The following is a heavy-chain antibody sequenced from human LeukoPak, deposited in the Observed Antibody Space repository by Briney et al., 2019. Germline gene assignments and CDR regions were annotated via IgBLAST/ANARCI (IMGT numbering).Heavy chain of an antibody. Sequence: GGSLRLSCAASGFTFSSYGMHWVRQAPGKGLEWVAFIRYDGSNKYYADSVKGRFTISRDNSKNTLYLHVNSLRPEDTAVYYCARGSEWQQQLTGPPRGHYFYYMDVWGKGTTVTISS. CDR2: IRYDGSNK. V-gene: IGHV3-30*02. CDR1: GFTFSSYG. J-gene: IGHJ6*03. CDR3: ARGSEWQQQLTGPPRGHYFYYMDV. D-gene: IGHD6-13*01.